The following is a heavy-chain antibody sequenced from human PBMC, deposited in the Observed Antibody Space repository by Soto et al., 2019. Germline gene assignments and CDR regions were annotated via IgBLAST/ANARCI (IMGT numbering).Heavy chain of an antibody. V-gene: IGHV1-69*02. CDR3: ATFYGGDCTPTTCYGDFDY. CDR1: GGIFNRYS. D-gene: IGHD2-8*01. J-gene: IGHJ4*02. Sequence: QVQLVQSGAEVKKPGSSVKVSCKASGGIFNRYSVSWVRQAPGQGLEWMGSIIPLFGITNYAQKFQGRVMITADKSSHTACMEVNGLRSEDTALYYCATFYGGDCTPTTCYGDFDYWGQGTLFSVTS. CDR2: IIPLFGIT.